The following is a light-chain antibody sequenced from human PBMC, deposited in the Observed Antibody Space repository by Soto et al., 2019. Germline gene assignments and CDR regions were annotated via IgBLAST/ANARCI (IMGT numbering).Light chain of an antibody. J-gene: IGKJ1*01. CDR1: QTISSW. CDR3: QQYNSYPWT. Sequence: DIQMTQSPSTLSGSVGDRVTITCRASQTISSWLAWYQQKPGKAPNLLIYKASSLESGVPSRFSGSGSGTEFSLTISSLQPDDFATYYCQQYNSYPWTFGQGTRVDIK. CDR2: KAS. V-gene: IGKV1-5*03.